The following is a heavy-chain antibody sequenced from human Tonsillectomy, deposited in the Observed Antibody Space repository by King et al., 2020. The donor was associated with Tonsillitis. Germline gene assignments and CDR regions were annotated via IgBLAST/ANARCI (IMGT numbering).Heavy chain of an antibody. D-gene: IGHD5-24*01. CDR1: GGTFSSYA. V-gene: IGHV1-69*12. J-gene: IGHJ6*02. Sequence: QLVQSGAEVNKPGSSVKVSCKASGGTFSSYAISWVRQAPGQGLEWMGGIIPIFGTANYAQKFQGRVTTNADESTSTAYMELSSLRSDDTAVYYLARRSRDGYIPRPGKYGMDVWGQGTTVTVSS. CDR3: ARRSRDGYIPRPGKYGMDV. CDR2: IIPIFGTA.